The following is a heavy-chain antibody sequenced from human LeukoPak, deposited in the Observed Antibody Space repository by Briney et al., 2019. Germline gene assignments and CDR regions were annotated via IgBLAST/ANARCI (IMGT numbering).Heavy chain of an antibody. CDR3: ASQQSSGCPPRGDDY. V-gene: IGHV4-39*01. CDR2: IYYSGTT. CDR1: GGSMSSSGYY. Sequence: SETLSLTCAVSGGSMSSSGYYWGWIRQPPGKGLEWIGNIYYSGTTHYNPSLASRVTISVATSKSQFSLMLTSVTAADTAVYYCASQQSSGCPPRGDDYWARECWSPSPQ. J-gene: IGHJ4*02. D-gene: IGHD6-19*01.